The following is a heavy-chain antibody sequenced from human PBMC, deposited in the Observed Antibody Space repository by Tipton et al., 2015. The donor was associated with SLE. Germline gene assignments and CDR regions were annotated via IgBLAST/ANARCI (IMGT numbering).Heavy chain of an antibody. Sequence: QLVQSGPEVKKPGASVKVSCKASGYTFTSYDINWVRQATGQGPEWMGWMNPNSGNRGYAQKFQGRATMTRNTSINTAYMELSSLRSEDTAVYYCARAPNYYGSGSTPYYYAMDVWGQGTTVTVSS. CDR2: MNPNSGNR. CDR1: GYTFTSYD. V-gene: IGHV1-8*01. J-gene: IGHJ6*02. CDR3: ARAPNYYGSGSTPYYYAMDV. D-gene: IGHD3-10*01.